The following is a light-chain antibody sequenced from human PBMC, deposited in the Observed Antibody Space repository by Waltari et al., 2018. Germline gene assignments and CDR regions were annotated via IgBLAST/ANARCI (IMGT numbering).Light chain of an antibody. Sequence: TQLTQSPLSLSASVGDRVTITCRASQGISSYLSWYQQKAGRAPKLLIYGGSTLPNGVPSRFSGSGFGTDFTLTISSLQPEDFATYYCLQVNSYPFTFGPVTTVDIK. V-gene: IGKV1-9*01. CDR1: QGISSY. CDR3: LQVNSYPFT. J-gene: IGKJ3*01. CDR2: GGS.